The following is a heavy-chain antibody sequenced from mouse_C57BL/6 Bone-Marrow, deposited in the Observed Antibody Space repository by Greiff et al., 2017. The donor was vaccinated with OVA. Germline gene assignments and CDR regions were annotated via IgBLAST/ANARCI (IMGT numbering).Heavy chain of an antibody. CDR2: IYPRSGNT. V-gene: IGHV1-81*01. J-gene: IGHJ4*01. CDR3: ARYSFYYYAMDY. Sequence: QVQLKESGAELARPGASVKLSCKASGYTFTSYGLSWVKQRTGQGLEWIGEIYPRSGNTYYNEKFKGKATLTADKSSSTAYMELRSLTSEDSAVYFCARYSFYYYAMDYWGQGTSVTVSS. CDR1: GYTFTSYG.